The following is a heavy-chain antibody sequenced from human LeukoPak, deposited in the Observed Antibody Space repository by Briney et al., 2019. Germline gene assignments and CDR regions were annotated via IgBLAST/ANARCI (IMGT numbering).Heavy chain of an antibody. V-gene: IGHV3-30-3*01. Sequence: GRSLRLSCAASGLTFSSYAMHWVRQAPGKGLEWVAVISYDGSNKYYADSVKGRFTISRDNSKNTLYLQTNSLRAEDTAVYYCARSSGWYYFDYWGQGTLVTVSS. CDR3: ARSSGWYYFDY. D-gene: IGHD6-19*01. CDR2: ISYDGSNK. CDR1: GLTFSSYA. J-gene: IGHJ4*02.